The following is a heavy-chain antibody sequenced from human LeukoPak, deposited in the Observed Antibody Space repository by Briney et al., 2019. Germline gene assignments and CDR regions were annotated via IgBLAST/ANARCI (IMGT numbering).Heavy chain of an antibody. Sequence: PGGSLRLSCAASGFTFSDYYMSWIRQAPGKGLEWVSYISSSGSTIYYADSVKGRFTISRDNAKNSLYLQMNSLRAEDTAVYYCAKDPDCTGGSCYQPEYYFDYWGQGTLVTVSS. CDR1: GFTFSDYY. CDR3: AKDPDCTGGSCYQPEYYFDY. CDR2: ISSSGSTI. V-gene: IGHV3-11*01. J-gene: IGHJ4*02. D-gene: IGHD2-8*02.